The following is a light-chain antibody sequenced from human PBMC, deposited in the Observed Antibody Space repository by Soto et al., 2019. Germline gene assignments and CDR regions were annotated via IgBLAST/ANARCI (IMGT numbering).Light chain of an antibody. CDR1: QDISNY. V-gene: IGKV1-16*01. CDR2: DAS. J-gene: IGKJ2*01. CDR3: QQYTAYPYT. Sequence: DIQMTQSPSSLSASVGDRVTITCQASQDISNYLNWYQQKPGKAPNLLIYDASRLQSGIPSRFSGSGSGTEFTLTISSLQPDDFATYYCQQYTAYPYTFGRGTKLEIK.